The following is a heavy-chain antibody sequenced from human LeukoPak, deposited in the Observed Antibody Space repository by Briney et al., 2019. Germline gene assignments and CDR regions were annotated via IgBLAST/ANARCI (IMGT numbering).Heavy chain of an antibody. V-gene: IGHV1-69*05. Sequence: SVKVPCKASGGTFSSYAISWVRQAPGQGLEWMGRIIPIFGTANYAQKFQGRVTITTDESTSTAYMELSSLRSEDTAVYYCAREGLADFDYWGQGTLVTVSS. D-gene: IGHD3-16*01. CDR1: GGTFSSYA. CDR3: AREGLADFDY. J-gene: IGHJ4*02. CDR2: IIPIFGTA.